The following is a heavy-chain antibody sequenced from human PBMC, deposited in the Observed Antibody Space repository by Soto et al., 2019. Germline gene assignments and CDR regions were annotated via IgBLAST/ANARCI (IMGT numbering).Heavy chain of an antibody. Sequence: TSETLSLTCTVSGGSISDDYWSWIRQPPGKGLEWIGHISHSGSTNYNPSLKSRVTISVDTSKRQFSLKLSSVTAADTAVYYCARDNYYGSGSYYKGGFDPWGQGTLVTVSS. CDR3: ARDNYYGSGSYYKGGFDP. J-gene: IGHJ5*02. V-gene: IGHV4-59*01. D-gene: IGHD3-10*01. CDR2: ISHSGST. CDR1: GGSISDDY.